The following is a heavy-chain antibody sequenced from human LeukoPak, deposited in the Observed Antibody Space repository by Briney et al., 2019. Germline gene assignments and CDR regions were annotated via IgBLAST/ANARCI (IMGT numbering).Heavy chain of an antibody. J-gene: IGHJ4*02. CDR3: ARVGRRGSLSFLY. V-gene: IGHV1-8*01. CDR1: VYTCTSYD. D-gene: IGHD3-3*01. Sequence: GASVKVSCKGSVYTCTSYDINWVRQATGQGLEWMGWMNPNSGNTGYAQKFQGRVTMTRNTSISTAYMELSSLRSEDTAVYYCARVGRRGSLSFLYWGQGTLVTVSS. CDR2: MNPNSGNT.